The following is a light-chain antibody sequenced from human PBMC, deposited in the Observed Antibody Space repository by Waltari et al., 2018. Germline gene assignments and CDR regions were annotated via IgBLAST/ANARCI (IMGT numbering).Light chain of an antibody. V-gene: IGKV4-1*01. J-gene: IGKJ1*01. CDR3: QQYYATPRT. Sequence: DIVMIQSPDSLAVSLGERATINCKSSQSVFYSSNNRNYLGWYQHKAGQPPKLLIYWASTRESGVPDRFSGSGSGTDFTLTISNLQAEDVAVYYCQQYYATPRTFGQGTKVAIK. CDR1: QSVFYSSNNRNY. CDR2: WAS.